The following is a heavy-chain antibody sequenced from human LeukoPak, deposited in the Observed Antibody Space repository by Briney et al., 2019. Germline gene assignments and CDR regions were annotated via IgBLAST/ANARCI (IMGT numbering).Heavy chain of an antibody. J-gene: IGHJ4*02. D-gene: IGHD3-9*01. CDR3: ARTYYDILTGYNPYFDY. CDR1: GFTFSTYN. Sequence: PGGSLRLSCAASGFTFSTYNMNWVRQAPGKGLEWVSSISSSSSYIYYADSVKGRVTISRDNSKNTLYLQMNSLRAEDTAVYYCARTYYDILTGYNPYFDYWGQGILVTVSS. V-gene: IGHV3-21*01. CDR2: ISSSSSYI.